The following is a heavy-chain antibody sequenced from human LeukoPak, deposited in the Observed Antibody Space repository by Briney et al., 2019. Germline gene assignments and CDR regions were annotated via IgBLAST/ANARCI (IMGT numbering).Heavy chain of an antibody. J-gene: IGHJ1*01. D-gene: IGHD2-15*01. Sequence: ASVKVSCKASGYTFTSYGISRVRQAPGQGLEWMGWISAYNGNTNYAQKLQGRVTMTTDTSTSTAYMELRSLRSDDTAVYYCAREAEGYCSGGSCYPEYFQHWGQGTLVTVSS. CDR2: ISAYNGNT. V-gene: IGHV1-18*04. CDR1: GYTFTSYG. CDR3: AREAEGYCSGGSCYPEYFQH.